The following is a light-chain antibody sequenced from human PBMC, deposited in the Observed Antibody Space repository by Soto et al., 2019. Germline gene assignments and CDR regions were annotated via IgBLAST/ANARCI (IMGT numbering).Light chain of an antibody. Sequence: EVVMTQSPATLSVSPGERATLSCRASQSVTTNMAWYQQKPGQAPRLLIYGASTRATGIPARFSGSGYGTEFTLTISSLQPDDFATYYCQQYNDYWTFGQGTKVDIK. J-gene: IGKJ1*01. CDR1: QSVTTN. CDR2: GAS. V-gene: IGKV3-15*01. CDR3: QQYNDYWT.